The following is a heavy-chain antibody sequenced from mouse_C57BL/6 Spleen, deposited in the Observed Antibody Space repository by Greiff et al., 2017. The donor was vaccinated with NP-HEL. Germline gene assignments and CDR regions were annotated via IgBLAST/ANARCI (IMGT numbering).Heavy chain of an antibody. CDR2: INPSSGYT. D-gene: IGHD1-1*01. Sequence: QVQLQQSGAELARPGASVKMSCKASGYTFTSYTMHWVKQRPGQGLEWIGYINPSSGYTKYNQKFKDKATLTADKSSSTAYMQLRSLTSEDSAVYYCARDTTVVAPMDYWGQGTSVTVSS. CDR3: ARDTTVVAPMDY. CDR1: GYTFTSYT. J-gene: IGHJ4*01. V-gene: IGHV1-4*01.